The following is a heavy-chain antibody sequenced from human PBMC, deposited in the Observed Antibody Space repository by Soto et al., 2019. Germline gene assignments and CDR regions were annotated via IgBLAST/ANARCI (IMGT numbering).Heavy chain of an antibody. D-gene: IGHD3-3*01. CDR3: ARGVGTIFGVVITYNWFDP. CDR2: MNPNSGNT. CDR1: GYTFTSYD. V-gene: IGHV1-8*01. J-gene: IGHJ5*02. Sequence: PVASVKVSCKASGYTFTSYDINWVRQATGQGLEWMGWMNPNSGNTGYAQKFQGRVTMTRNTSISTAYMELSSLRSEDTAVYYCARGVGTIFGVVITYNWFDPWGQGTLVTAPQ.